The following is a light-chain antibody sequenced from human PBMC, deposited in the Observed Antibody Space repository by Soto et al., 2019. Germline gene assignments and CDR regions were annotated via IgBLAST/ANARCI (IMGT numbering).Light chain of an antibody. CDR3: SSYSDSDTKV. CDR2: EVN. J-gene: IGLJ1*01. V-gene: IGLV2-14*03. CDR1: RSDVGAYIY. Sequence: QSALTQPAAASGSPGQSITISCGGTRSDVGAYIYVSCYQQYPCKAPKLIIYEVNNRRSGVSGRFSGSKSDTTPYLTISGLQAEAEADYSCSSYSDSDTKVFGTGTKV.